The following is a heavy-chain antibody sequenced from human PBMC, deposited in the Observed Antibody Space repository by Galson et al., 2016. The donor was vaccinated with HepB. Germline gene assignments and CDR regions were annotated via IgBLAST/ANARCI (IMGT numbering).Heavy chain of an antibody. CDR3: ARSLGWYFDV. Sequence: SLRLSCAASGFTLDNYTMNWLRQAPGKGLEWVSSVSHSSTYVYYADSVEGRFTISRDNAKNSLYLEMNSLRVEDTAVFYCARSLGWYFDVWGRGTLVTVSS. V-gene: IGHV3-21*01. CDR1: GFTLDNYT. J-gene: IGHJ2*01. D-gene: IGHD6-6*01. CDR2: VSHSSTYV.